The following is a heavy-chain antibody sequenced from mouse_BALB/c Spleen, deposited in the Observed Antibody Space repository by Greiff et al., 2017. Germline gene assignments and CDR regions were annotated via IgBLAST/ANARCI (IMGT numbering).Heavy chain of an antibody. CDR1: GYSFTSYW. Sequence: VQLQQSGAELVRPGASVKLSCKASGYSFTSYWMNWVKQRPGQGLEWIGMIHPSDSATRLNQKFKDKATLTVDKSSSTAYMQLSSPTSEDSAVYYCARERYGTGYFDVWGAGTTVTVSS. J-gene: IGHJ1*01. V-gene: IGHV1-61*01. CDR3: ARERYGTGYFDV. D-gene: IGHD2-10*02. CDR2: IHPSDSAT.